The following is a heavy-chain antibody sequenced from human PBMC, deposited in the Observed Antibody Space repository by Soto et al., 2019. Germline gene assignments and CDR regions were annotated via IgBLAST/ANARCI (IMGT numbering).Heavy chain of an antibody. V-gene: IGHV4-39*01. CDR3: ARRVVRAGITIFGVVPDAFDI. Sequence: PSETLSLTCTVSGGSISSSSYYWGWIRQPPGKGLEWIGSIYYSGSTYYNPSLKSRVTISVDTSKNQFSLKLSSVTAADTAVYYCARRVVRAGITIFGVVPDAFDIWGQGTMVTVSS. CDR2: IYYSGST. D-gene: IGHD3-3*01. J-gene: IGHJ3*02. CDR1: GGSISSSSYY.